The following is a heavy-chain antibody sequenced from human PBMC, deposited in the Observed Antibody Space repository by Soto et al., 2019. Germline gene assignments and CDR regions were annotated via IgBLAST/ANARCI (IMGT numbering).Heavy chain of an antibody. CDR1: GGSVSSGSYY. D-gene: IGHD5-18*01. Sequence: SETLSLTCTVSGGSVSSGSYYWSWIRQPPGKGLEWIGYIYYSGSTDYNPSLKSRVTISVDTSKNQFSLKLSSVTAADTAVYYCAREDRGYSYGYRGYYYYYYGMDVWGQGTTVTVSS. CDR3: AREDRGYSYGYRGYYYYYYGMDV. V-gene: IGHV4-61*01. CDR2: IYYSGST. J-gene: IGHJ6*02.